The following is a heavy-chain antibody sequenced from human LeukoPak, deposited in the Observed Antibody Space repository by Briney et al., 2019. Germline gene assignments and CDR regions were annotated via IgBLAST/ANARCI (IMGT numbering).Heavy chain of an antibody. V-gene: IGHV3-23*01. J-gene: IGHJ4*02. Sequence: HAGGSLRLSCAASGFIFSNYGMNWVRQAPGKGLEWVSGITGNGGSTYYADSVKGRFTISRDNSKNTLYLQMNSLRAEDTATYYCATRVSLVGIRAFDYWGQGTLVRVSS. D-gene: IGHD1-26*01. CDR3: ATRVSLVGIRAFDY. CDR2: ITGNGGST. CDR1: GFIFSNYG.